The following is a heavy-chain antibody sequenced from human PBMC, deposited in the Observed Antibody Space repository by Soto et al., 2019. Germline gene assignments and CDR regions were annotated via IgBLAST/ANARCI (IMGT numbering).Heavy chain of an antibody. Sequence: SEPLSLTCSFSGGTISGYYWTWIRQPAGKGLEWIGRIYSSGNTKYNPSLQSRVTMSLDTSNNQFSLRLTSVTAADTAVYYCARGQRFSDWFDPWGQGTLVTVSS. CDR2: IYSSGNT. V-gene: IGHV4-4*07. CDR3: ARGQRFSDWFDP. D-gene: IGHD3-3*01. J-gene: IGHJ5*02. CDR1: GGTISGYY.